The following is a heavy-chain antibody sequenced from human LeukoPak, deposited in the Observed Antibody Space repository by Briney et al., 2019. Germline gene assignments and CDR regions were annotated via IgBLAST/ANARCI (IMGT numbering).Heavy chain of an antibody. CDR3: ARGWLAETTVVTPYNY. CDR2: ITPIFGTA. J-gene: IGHJ4*02. V-gene: IGHV1-69*13. Sequence: SVKVSCKASGGTFSSYDISWVRQAPGQGLEWMGGITPIFGTAKYAQKFQGRVTITAVESMSTAYLELSSLRSEDTAVYYCARGWLAETTVVTPYNYWGQGTLVTVSS. CDR1: GGTFSSYD. D-gene: IGHD4-23*01.